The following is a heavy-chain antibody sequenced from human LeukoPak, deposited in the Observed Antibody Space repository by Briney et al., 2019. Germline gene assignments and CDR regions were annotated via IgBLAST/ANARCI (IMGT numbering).Heavy chain of an antibody. CDR1: GYSFTSYW. J-gene: IGHJ6*02. D-gene: IGHD6-6*01. CDR3: ARHGGSSKEDYYYYYGMDV. CDR2: IYPGDSDT. Sequence: GESLKISCKGSGYSFTSYWIGWVRQMPGKGLGWMGIIYPGDSDTRYSPSFQGQVTISADKSISTAYLQWSSLKASDTAMYYCARHGGSSKEDYYYYYGMDVWGQGTTVTVSS. V-gene: IGHV5-51*01.